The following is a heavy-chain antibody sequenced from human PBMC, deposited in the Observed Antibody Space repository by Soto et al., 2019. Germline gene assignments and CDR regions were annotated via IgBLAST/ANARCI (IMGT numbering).Heavy chain of an antibody. V-gene: IGHV1-18*01. CDR2: ISAYNGNT. D-gene: IGHD3-22*01. CDR3: ARPNFYYETRGYNDPKGTWFGP. Sequence: GASVKVSCKASGYTFTSYGISWVRQAPGQGLEWMGWISAYNGNTNYAQKLQGRVTMTTDTSTSTAYMELRSLRSDDTAVYYCARPNFYYETRGYNDPKGTWFGPWGQGSLVTVYS. CDR1: GYTFTSYG. J-gene: IGHJ5*02.